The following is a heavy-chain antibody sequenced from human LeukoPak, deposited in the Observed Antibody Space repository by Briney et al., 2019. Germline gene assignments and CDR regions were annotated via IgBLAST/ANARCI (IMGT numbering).Heavy chain of an antibody. Sequence: GGSLRLSCAASGFTFSSHGMHWVRQAPGKGLEWVAFIRYDGSNKYYADSVKGRFTISRDNSKNTLYLQMNSLRAEDTAVYYCAKDIRYGDYVFDYWGQGTLVTVSS. V-gene: IGHV3-30*02. CDR1: GFTFSSHG. D-gene: IGHD4-17*01. CDR3: AKDIRYGDYVFDY. J-gene: IGHJ4*02. CDR2: IRYDGSNK.